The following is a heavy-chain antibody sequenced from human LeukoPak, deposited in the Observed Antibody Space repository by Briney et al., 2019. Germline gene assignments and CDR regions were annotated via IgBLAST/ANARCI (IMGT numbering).Heavy chain of an antibody. D-gene: IGHD3-9*01. V-gene: IGHV4-59*13. Sequence: AETLSLTCSVSGGSISSYSWTWIRQPPGKGLEWIGFVDYSGSSNYNPSLKSRITISADPSTNHFSLNLTSVTAADTAVYFCARDHPVADWAPDIWGRGTMVTVSS. CDR2: VDYSGSS. CDR1: GGSISSYS. J-gene: IGHJ3*02. CDR3: ARDHPVADWAPDI.